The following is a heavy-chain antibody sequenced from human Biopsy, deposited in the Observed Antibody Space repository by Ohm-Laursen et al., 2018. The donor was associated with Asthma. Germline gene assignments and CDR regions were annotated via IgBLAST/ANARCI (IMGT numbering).Heavy chain of an antibody. Sequence: TLSLTCPVSYGSITSGGYYWTWIRQHPGKGLEWIGFIYYSGSTYYDPSLKSRVSISIDTSKNQFSLKLSSVTAADTAVYYCARAQDYYDSRGYYRSFDYWGQRTLVTVSS. J-gene: IGHJ4*02. CDR3: ARAQDYYDSRGYYRSFDY. D-gene: IGHD3-22*01. CDR2: IYYSGST. V-gene: IGHV4-31*03. CDR1: YGSITSGGYY.